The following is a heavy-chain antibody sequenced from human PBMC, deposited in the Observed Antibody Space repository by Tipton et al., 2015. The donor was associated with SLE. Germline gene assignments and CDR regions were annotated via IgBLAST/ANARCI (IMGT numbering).Heavy chain of an antibody. V-gene: IGHV4-34*01. J-gene: IGHJ6*03. Sequence: LRLSCAVYGGSFSGYCWNWIRQPPGKGLEWIGEINHSGSTNYNPSLKSRVTISVDTSKNQFSLKLSSVTAADTAVYYCARVGHSYYYYYYMDVWGKGTTVTVSS. CDR1: GGSFSGYC. D-gene: IGHD1-26*01. CDR2: INHSGST. CDR3: ARVGHSYYYYYYMDV.